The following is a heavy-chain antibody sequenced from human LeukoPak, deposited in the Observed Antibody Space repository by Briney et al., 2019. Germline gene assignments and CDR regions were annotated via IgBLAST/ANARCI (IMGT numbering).Heavy chain of an antibody. J-gene: IGHJ6*02. CDR3: GRXKAXQHRSGGMDV. CDR2: INPNSGGT. D-gene: IGHD3-22*01. V-gene: IGHV1-2*02. CDR1: GYTFTGYY. Sequence: ASVKVSCKASGYTFTGYYMHWVRQAPGQGLEWMGWINPNSGGTNYAQKFQGRVTMTRDTSISTAYMELSRLRSDDTAVYYCGRXKAXQHRSGGMDVWGQGTTVTVSS.